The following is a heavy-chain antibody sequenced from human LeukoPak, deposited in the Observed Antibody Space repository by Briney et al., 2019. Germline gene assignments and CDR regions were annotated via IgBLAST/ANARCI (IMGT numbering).Heavy chain of an antibody. V-gene: IGHV4-59*01. J-gene: IGHJ2*01. CDR3: ARDFLPPHYTATIRPDWYFDL. CDR1: GGSINDYY. Sequence: SETLSLTGTVSGGSINDYYWSWLRQPPGEGLEWIGNIYYSGTTSYNPSLESRVIISVDTSKNQFSLKLNSVTAADTAVYYCARDFLPPHYTATIRPDWYFDLWGRGTLVTVSS. D-gene: IGHD5-12*01. CDR2: IYYSGTT.